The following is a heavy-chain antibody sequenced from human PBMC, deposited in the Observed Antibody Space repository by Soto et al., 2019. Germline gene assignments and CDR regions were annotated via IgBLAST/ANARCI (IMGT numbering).Heavy chain of an antibody. CDR1: GFSLSTSGVG. Sequence: QITLKESGPTLVKPTQTLTLTCIFSGFSLSTSGVGVGWIRQPPGKALEWLAVIYWDDDKRYSPSLKSRVTITRDTSKTQLVFTMTNMDHEDTGTFYCAHLPSWGEGAPFDIWGQGTKVTVSS. V-gene: IGHV2-5*02. J-gene: IGHJ3*02. D-gene: IGHD3-16*01. CDR3: AHLPSWGEGAPFDI. CDR2: IYWDDDK.